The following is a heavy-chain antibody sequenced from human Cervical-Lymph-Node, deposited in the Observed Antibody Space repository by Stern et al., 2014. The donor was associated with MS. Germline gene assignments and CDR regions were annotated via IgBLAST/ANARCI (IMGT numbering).Heavy chain of an antibody. CDR1: GFMFGNYW. Sequence: QLVQSGGGLVQPGGSLRLSCAASGFMFGNYWMHWVRRAPAPGKGLVWVSRINSDGSSSSYADSVKGRFTISRDNAKNTLYLQMNSLRAEDTAVYYCARSRIATAGISYFFDYWGQGALVTVSS. J-gene: IGHJ4*02. CDR3: ARSRIATAGISYFFDY. V-gene: IGHV3-74*02. D-gene: IGHD6-13*01. CDR2: INSDGSSS.